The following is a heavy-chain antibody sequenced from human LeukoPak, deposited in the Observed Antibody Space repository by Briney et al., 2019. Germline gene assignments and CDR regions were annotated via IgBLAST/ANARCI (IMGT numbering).Heavy chain of an antibody. J-gene: IGHJ4*02. D-gene: IGHD1-1*01. V-gene: IGHV3-21*01. CDR3: GTTAGNY. CDR1: EFSVKYNY. Sequence: GGSLRLSCAASEFSVKYNYMTWVHQAPGKGLEWVSSISTRSSYLYFADSVKGRFTISRDDAKNSLYLEMKSLRAEDTAVYYCGTTAGNYWGQGTLVTVSS. CDR2: ISTRSSYL.